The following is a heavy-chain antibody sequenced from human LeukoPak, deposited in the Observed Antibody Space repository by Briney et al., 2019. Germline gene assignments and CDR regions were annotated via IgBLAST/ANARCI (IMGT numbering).Heavy chain of an antibody. CDR1: GYSFTSYC. D-gene: IGHD3-16*02. J-gene: IGHJ5*02. V-gene: IGHV1-18*01. CDR3: SRAGRLRLGKLSLFFWFDP. Sequence: ASVKVSCKASGYSFTSYCISWLRQAPGQGLEWMGWISTYTVNTNYAQNLQGRVTMTTDTSTSTAYMEMRSLRSAATAVYYCSRAGRLRLGKLSLFFWFDPWGQGTLVTVSS. CDR2: ISTYTVNT.